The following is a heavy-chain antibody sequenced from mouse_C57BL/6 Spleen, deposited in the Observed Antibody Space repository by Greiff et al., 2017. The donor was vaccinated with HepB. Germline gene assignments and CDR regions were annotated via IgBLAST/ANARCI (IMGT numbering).Heavy chain of an antibody. D-gene: IGHD1-1*01. CDR1: GYTFTSYW. J-gene: IGHJ2*01. CDR2: IYPSDSET. Sequence: QVQLQQPGAELVRPGSSVKLSCKASGYTFTSYWMDWVKQRPGQGLEWIGNIYPSDSETHYNQKFKDKATLTVDKSSSTAYMQLSSLTSEDSAVYYCARYGSSYGYFDYWGQGTTLTVSS. V-gene: IGHV1-61*01. CDR3: ARYGSSYGYFDY.